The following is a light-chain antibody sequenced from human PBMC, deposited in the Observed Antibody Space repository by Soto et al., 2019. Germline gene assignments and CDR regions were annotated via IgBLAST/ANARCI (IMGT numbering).Light chain of an antibody. CDR2: EVS. V-gene: IGLV2-14*01. J-gene: IGLJ1*01. CDR1: SSDVGGYNY. CDR3: SSYTSRSTLV. Sequence: QSALTQPASVSGSPGQSITISCTGTSSDVGGYNYASWYQQHPGKAPKVMIYEVSNRPSGVSNRFSGSKSGNTASLTISGLQAEDEADYYCSSYTSRSTLVFGTGTKLTVL.